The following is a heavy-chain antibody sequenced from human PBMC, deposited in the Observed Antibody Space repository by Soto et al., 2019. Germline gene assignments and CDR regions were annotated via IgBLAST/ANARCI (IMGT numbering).Heavy chain of an antibody. V-gene: IGHV4-4*02. CDR2: IYHSGST. CDR1: GGSIIPRNW. CDR3: ASVRGGYYYAMDV. Sequence: SDTLSLTCAVSGGSIIPRNWRRWVRQPPGKGLEWIGEIYHSGSTNYNPSLKSRVTISLVKSKNQFSLNLSSVTAADTAVYYCASVRGGYYYAMDVWGQGTTVT. J-gene: IGHJ6*02. D-gene: IGHD3-10*02.